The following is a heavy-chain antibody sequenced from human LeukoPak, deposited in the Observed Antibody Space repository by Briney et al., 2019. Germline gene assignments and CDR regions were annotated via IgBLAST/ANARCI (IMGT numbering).Heavy chain of an antibody. CDR1: GYTFTSYG. D-gene: IGHD4-17*01. J-gene: IGHJ2*01. CDR2: ISAYNGNT. V-gene: IGHV1-18*01. Sequence: GASVKVSCKASGYTFTSYGISWVRQAPGQGLEGMGWISAYNGNTNYAQKLQGRVTMTPDTSTSTAYIELRSLRSDDTAVYYCARGPRRTLTNWSWYFDLWGRGTLVTVSS. CDR3: ARGPRRTLTNWSWYFDL.